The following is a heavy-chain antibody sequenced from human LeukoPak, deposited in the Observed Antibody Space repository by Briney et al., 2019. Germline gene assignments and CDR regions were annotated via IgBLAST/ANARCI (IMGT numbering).Heavy chain of an antibody. J-gene: IGHJ6*03. D-gene: IGHD3-9*01. CDR3: ARAGRYFNWLLFPYYYYYMDV. CDR2: MNPNRGDT. CDR1: GYTFTSYD. Sequence: RASVKVSCTASGYTFTSYDIHWVRQATGQGLEWMGRMNPNRGDTDYAQKFQGRVTMTRDTSISTAYMELSSLRSEDTAVYYCARAGRYFNWLLFPYYYYYMDVWGKGTTVTVSS. V-gene: IGHV1-8*01.